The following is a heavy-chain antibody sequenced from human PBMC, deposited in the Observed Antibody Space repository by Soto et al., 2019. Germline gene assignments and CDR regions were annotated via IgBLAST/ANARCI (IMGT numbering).Heavy chain of an antibody. Sequence: SETLSLTCTVSGGSISSYYWSWIRQPPGKGLEWIGYIYYSGSTNYNPSPKSRVTISVDTSKNQFSLKLSSVTAADTAVYYCARGGLGVATTDYYYYYYMDVWGKGTTVTVSS. CDR2: IYYSGST. CDR3: ARGGLGVATTDYYYYYYMDV. CDR1: GGSISSYY. J-gene: IGHJ6*03. D-gene: IGHD5-12*01. V-gene: IGHV4-59*01.